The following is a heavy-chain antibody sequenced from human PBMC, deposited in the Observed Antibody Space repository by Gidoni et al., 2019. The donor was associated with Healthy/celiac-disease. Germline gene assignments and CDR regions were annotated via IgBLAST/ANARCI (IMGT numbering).Heavy chain of an antibody. CDR3: ARDLYYYDSSGYWKSYFDY. CDR2: FSSSGSTI. J-gene: IGHJ4*02. V-gene: IGHV3-48*03. D-gene: IGHD3-22*01. Sequence: EVQLVESGGGLVQPGGSLRLSFAASGFTFSSYEINWVRQAPGKGLEWVSYFSSSGSTIYYADAVKGRFTISRDNAKNSLYLQMNRLRAEDKAVYYCARDLYYYDSSGYWKSYFDYWGQGTLVTVSS. CDR1: GFTFSSYE.